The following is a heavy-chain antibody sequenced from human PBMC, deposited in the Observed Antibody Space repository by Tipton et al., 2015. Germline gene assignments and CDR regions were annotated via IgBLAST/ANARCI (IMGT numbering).Heavy chain of an antibody. V-gene: IGHV4-59*01. CDR3: ARDGSDSEGYYYYGVDV. D-gene: IGHD3-3*01. CDR2: VYFSGNT. Sequence: GLVKPSENLSLTCTVSGDSMSRYFWHWVRQSPGKGLEWLGCVYFSGNTYHNPSLKSRVTISLDTSKKQFSLSLTSVTAADSAVYYCARDGSDSEGYYYYGVDVWGQGITVTVSS. J-gene: IGHJ6*02. CDR1: GDSMSRYF.